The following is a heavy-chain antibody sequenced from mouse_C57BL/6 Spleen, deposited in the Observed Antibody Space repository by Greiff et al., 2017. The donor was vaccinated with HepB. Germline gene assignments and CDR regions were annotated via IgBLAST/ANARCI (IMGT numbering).Heavy chain of an antibody. J-gene: IGHJ2*01. V-gene: IGHV5-17*01. CDR1: GFTFSDYG. Sequence: EVKVVESGGGLVKPGGSLKLSCAASGFTFSDYGMHWVRQAPEKGLEWVAYISSGSSTIYYADTVKGRFTISRDNAKNTLFLQMTSLRSEDTAMYYGANSRDGYDGGGFDYWGQGTTLTVSS. D-gene: IGHD2-2*01. CDR2: ISSGSSTI. CDR3: ANSRDGYDGGGFDY.